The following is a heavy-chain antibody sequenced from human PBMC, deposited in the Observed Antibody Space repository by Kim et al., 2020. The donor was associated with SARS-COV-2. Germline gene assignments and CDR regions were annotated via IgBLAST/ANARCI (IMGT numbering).Heavy chain of an antibody. D-gene: IGHD3-22*01. J-gene: IGHJ6*02. CDR2: IYYSGST. CDR1: GGSISSYY. Sequence: SETLSLTCTVSGGSISSYYWSWIRQPPGKGLEWIGYIYYSGSTNYNPSLQSRVTISVDTSKNQFSLKLSSVTAADTAVYYCARVYDSSGYAPVSDSGMDVWGQGTTVTVSS. CDR3: ARVYDSSGYAPVSDSGMDV. V-gene: IGHV4-59*08.